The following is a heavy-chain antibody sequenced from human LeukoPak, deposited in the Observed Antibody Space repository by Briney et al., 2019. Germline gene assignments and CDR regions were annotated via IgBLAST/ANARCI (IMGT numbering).Heavy chain of an antibody. V-gene: IGHV4-59*01. CDR2: IYYSGST. J-gene: IGHJ4*02. Sequence: PSETLSLTCTVSGGSISSYYSSWIRQPPGEGLEWIGYIYYSGSTNYNPSLKSRVTISVDTSKNQFSLKLSSVTAADTAVYYCARSDYYDSSGSLWGQGTLVTVSS. D-gene: IGHD3-22*01. CDR3: ARSDYYDSSGSL. CDR1: GGSISSYY.